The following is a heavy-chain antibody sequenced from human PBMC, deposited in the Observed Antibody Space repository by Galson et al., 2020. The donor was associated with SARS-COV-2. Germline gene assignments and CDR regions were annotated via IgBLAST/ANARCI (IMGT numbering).Heavy chain of an antibody. Sequence: SETLSLTCTVSGGSISSGNYYWTWIRQPAGKGLEWIGRIYTSASTNYNPSLKSRVTISVDTPKNQFSLKVNAGTAADSAVYYCARGAATAFDYWAQGALVTVS. CDR3: ARGAATAFDY. D-gene: IGHD6-25*01. V-gene: IGHV4-61*02. CDR1: GGSISSGNYY. CDR2: IYTSAST. J-gene: IGHJ4*02.